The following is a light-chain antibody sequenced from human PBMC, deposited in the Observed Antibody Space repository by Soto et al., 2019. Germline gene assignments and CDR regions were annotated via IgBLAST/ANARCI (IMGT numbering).Light chain of an antibody. J-gene: IGKJ1*01. CDR2: DAS. CDR3: QQYNSYSWT. CDR1: QSISSW. Sequence: IQMTQSPSTLAASVGDSVTITCRASQSISSWLAWYQQKPGKAPKLLIYDASSLESGVPSRFSGSGSGTEFTLTISSLQPDEFATYYCQQYNSYSWTFGQGNKVDIK. V-gene: IGKV1-5*01.